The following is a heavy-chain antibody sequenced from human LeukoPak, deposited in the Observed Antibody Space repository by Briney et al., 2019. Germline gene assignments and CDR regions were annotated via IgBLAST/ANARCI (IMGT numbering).Heavy chain of an antibody. CDR3: AMKAVPRPRLHDAFDF. D-gene: IGHD5-24*01. CDR1: GFTFSSYA. J-gene: IGHJ3*01. V-gene: IGHV3-30*04. Sequence: GRSLRLSCAASGFTFSSYAMHWVRQAPGKGLEWVGVISYDGSNKYYADSVKGRFTISRDNSKNTLYLQMNSLRADDTAVYYCAMKAVPRPRLHDAFDFWGQGTVVSVSS. CDR2: ISYDGSNK.